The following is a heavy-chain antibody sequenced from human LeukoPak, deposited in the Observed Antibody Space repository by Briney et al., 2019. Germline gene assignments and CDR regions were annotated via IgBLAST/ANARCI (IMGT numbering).Heavy chain of an antibody. CDR2: ISGSSTYI. Sequence: GGSLRLSCAASGFTFTSYWMHWVRQAPGKGLEWVSSISGSSTYIYYADSVKGRFTISRDNANNSLYLQMNSLRADDTAVYYCARAALAAPDYWGQGTLVTVSS. D-gene: IGHD6-19*01. CDR3: ARAALAAPDY. CDR1: GFTFTSYW. J-gene: IGHJ4*02. V-gene: IGHV3-21*01.